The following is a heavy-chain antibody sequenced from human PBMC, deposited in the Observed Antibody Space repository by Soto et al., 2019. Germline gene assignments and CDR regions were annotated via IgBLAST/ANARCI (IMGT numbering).Heavy chain of an antibody. J-gene: IGHJ4*02. CDR1: GFTLSDHF. Sequence: QVQLVESGGGLVKPGGSLRLSCAASGFTLSDHFMSWIRQAPGKGLEWVSYISDRDRGSVTPYGDSVKGRFTISRDNAKNSLYLQMNSLRVEDTAVYYCTRESLANPDHWGQGTLVTVSS. CDR2: ISDRDRGSVT. V-gene: IGHV3-11*01. D-gene: IGHD3-16*01. CDR3: TRESLANPDH.